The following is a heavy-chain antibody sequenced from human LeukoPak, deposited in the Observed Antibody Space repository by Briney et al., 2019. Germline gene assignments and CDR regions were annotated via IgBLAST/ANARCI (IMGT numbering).Heavy chain of an antibody. V-gene: IGHV1-69*05. D-gene: IGHD2-2*01. Sequence: SVKVSCKASGGTFSSYAISWVRQAPGQGLEWMGGIIPIFGTANYAQKFQGRVTMTRDMSTSTVYMELSSLRSEDTAVYYCTRGGFCSSPSCPPFYYYYMDVWGKGTTVTVSS. CDR2: IIPIFGTA. CDR3: TRGGFCSSPSCPPFYYYYMDV. CDR1: GGTFSSYA. J-gene: IGHJ6*03.